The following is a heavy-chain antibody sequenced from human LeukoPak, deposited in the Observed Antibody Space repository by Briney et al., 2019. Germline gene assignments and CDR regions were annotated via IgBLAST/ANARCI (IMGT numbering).Heavy chain of an antibody. Sequence: GGSLRLSCAASGFTFSSYWMHWVRQAPGKGLVWVSHINSDGSSTSYAESVKGRFTISRDNAKNTLYLQLNSLRAEDTAVYYCARGWELRPVSCDAFDIWGQGTMVTVYS. CDR2: INSDGSST. CDR3: ARGWELRPVSCDAFDI. V-gene: IGHV3-74*01. J-gene: IGHJ3*02. CDR1: GFTFSSYW. D-gene: IGHD1-26*01.